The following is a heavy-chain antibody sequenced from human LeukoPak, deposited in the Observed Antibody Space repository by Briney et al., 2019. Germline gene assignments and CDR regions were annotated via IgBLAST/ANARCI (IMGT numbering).Heavy chain of an antibody. V-gene: IGHV1-69*05. J-gene: IGHJ4*02. Sequence: GSSVKVSCKASGGTFSSYAISWVRQAPGQGLEWMGGIIPIFGTANYAQKFQGRVTITTDESTSTAYMELSSLRSEDTAVYYCAEGPTAMGTFDYWGQGTLVTVSS. CDR3: AEGPTAMGTFDY. D-gene: IGHD5-18*01. CDR1: GGTFSSYA. CDR2: IIPIFGTA.